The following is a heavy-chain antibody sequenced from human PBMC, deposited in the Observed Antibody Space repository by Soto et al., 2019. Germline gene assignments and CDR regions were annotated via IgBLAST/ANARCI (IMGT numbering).Heavy chain of an antibody. J-gene: IGHJ5*02. CDR3: ARDKYCTTINCYNWFDP. V-gene: IGHV4-30-4*01. CDR2: MYNSGST. Sequence: LTCTVSGGSISSGDYYWSWIRQPPGKGLEWIGYMYNSGSTYYNPSLDSRVKISVDTSKNQFSLELSSVTAADTAVYYCARDKYCTTINCYNWFDPWGQGTLVTVSS. CDR1: GGSISSGDYY. D-gene: IGHD2-2*01.